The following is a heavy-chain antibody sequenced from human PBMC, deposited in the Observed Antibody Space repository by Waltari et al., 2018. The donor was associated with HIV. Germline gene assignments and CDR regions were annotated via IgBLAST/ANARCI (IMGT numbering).Heavy chain of an antibody. CDR3: ATTHGSGDYDNDFDY. CDR2: INQAGTER. Sequence: EVQLVESGGGWVQPGGSLTLTCEASGFTFTFYWLSWVRQAPGKGLEGGANINQAGTERHYVDSVRGRFTISRDNDKTSVFLQMNSLTVEDTAVYYCATTHGSGDYDNDFDYWGQGTLV. J-gene: IGHJ4*02. D-gene: IGHD3-10*01. CDR1: GFTFTFYW. V-gene: IGHV3-7*01.